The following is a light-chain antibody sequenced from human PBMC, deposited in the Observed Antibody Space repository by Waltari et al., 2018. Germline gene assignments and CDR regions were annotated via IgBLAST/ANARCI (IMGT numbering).Light chain of an antibody. CDR3: QQYGSSLMYT. CDR2: GAS. CDR1: QRVSSNY. J-gene: IGKJ2*01. V-gene: IGKV3-20*01. Sequence: EIVLTQSPGTLSLSPGERATLSCRASQRVSSNYLAWYQQKPGQAPRLLIYGASIRDTGIPDRFSGSGSGTDFTLTISRLEPEDFAVYYCQQYGSSLMYTFGQGTKLEIK.